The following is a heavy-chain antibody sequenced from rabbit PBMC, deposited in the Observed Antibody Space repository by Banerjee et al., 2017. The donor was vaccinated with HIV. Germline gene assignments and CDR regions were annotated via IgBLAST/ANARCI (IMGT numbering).Heavy chain of an antibody. CDR2: IYAGSSGSA. J-gene: IGHJ4*01. D-gene: IGHD6-1*01. Sequence: PGKGLEWIACIYAGSSGSAYYANWAKGRFTISKTSSTTVTLQMTSLTAADTATYFCARDLFEYGYAGYFDLWGQGTLVTVS. CDR3: ARDLFEYGYAGYFDL. V-gene: IGHV1S40*01.